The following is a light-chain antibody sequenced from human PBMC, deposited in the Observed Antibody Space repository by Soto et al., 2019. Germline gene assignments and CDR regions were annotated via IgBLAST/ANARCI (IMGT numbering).Light chain of an antibody. CDR2: DAS. CDR1: QGISTY. J-gene: IGKJ1*01. CDR3: QKYDSVPT. V-gene: IGKV1-27*01. Sequence: DIQMTQSPSSLSASVGDRVTITCRASQGISTYLVWYQQRQGRAPKLLIYDASSLQPGVPSRFSGSGYGTDFTLTISSLQPEDVATYYCQKYDSVPTFGPGTKVEIK.